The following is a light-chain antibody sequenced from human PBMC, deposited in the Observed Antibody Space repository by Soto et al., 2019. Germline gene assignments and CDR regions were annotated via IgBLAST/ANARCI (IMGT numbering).Light chain of an antibody. J-gene: IGKJ3*01. Sequence: DIQLTQSPSSLSASVGDRVTITCRVSQGISSYLAWYQQKPGKAPKLLIYAASTLQSGVPSRFSGSGSGTDYTLTISSLQPEDFATYYCQHLNSSPFTFGPGTKVDI. CDR1: QGISSY. V-gene: IGKV1-9*01. CDR2: AAS. CDR3: QHLNSSPFT.